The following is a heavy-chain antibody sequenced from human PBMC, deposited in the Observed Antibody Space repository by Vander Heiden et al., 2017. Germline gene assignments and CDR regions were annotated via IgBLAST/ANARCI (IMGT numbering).Heavy chain of an antibody. CDR3: ARDSKIIGLSRVYYYYGMDV. J-gene: IGHJ6*02. CDR1: GGSISSYY. D-gene: IGHD2-2*01. CDR2: IYYSGST. V-gene: IGHV4-59*01. Sequence: QVQLQESGPGLVKPSETRSLTCTVSGGSISSYYWSWIRQPPGKGLEWIGYIYYSGSTNYNPSLKSRVTISVDTSKNQFSLKLSSVTAADTAVYYCARDSKIIGLSRVYYYYGMDVWCQGTTVTVSS.